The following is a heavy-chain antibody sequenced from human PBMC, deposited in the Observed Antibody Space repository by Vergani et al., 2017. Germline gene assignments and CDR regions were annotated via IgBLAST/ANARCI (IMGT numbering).Heavy chain of an antibody. V-gene: IGHV4-34*01. CDR2: INHSGST. CDR3: ARAAVLWFGDGNWFDP. CDR1: GGSFSGYY. J-gene: IGHJ5*02. Sequence: QVQLQQWGAGLLKPSETLSLTCAVYGGSFSGYYWSWIRQPPGKGLEWIGEINHSGSTNYNPSLKSRVTISVDTSKNQFSLKLSSVTAADTAVYYCARAAVLWFGDGNWFDPWGQGTLVTVSS. D-gene: IGHD3-10*01.